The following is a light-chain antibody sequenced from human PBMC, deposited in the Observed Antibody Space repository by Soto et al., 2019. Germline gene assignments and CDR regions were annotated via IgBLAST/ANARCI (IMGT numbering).Light chain of an antibody. CDR2: EVS. Sequence: QSVLTQPASVSGSPGQSITISCTGTSSDVGGYNYVSWYQQHPGKAPKLMIYEVSERPSGVPDRFSGSKSGNTASLTVSGLQADDEADYYCSSYSDTNYHYVFGTGTKVTVL. CDR3: SSYSDTNYHYV. V-gene: IGLV2-8*01. CDR1: SSDVGGYNY. J-gene: IGLJ1*01.